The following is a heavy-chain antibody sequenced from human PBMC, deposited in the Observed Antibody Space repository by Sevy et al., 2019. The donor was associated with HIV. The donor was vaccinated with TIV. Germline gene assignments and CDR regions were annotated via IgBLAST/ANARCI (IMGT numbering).Heavy chain of an antibody. CDR1: RFTFDDYA. J-gene: IGHJ4*01. CDR3: AKGDSSSRYEAPSFDY. Sequence: GGSLRLSCAASRFTFDDYAMHWVRQAPGKGLEWVSGISWNSGSIGYADSVKGRFTISRDNAKNSLYLQMNSLRAEDTALYYCAKGDSSSRYEAPSFDYWGHGTLVTVSS. V-gene: IGHV3-9*01. CDR2: ISWNSGSI. D-gene: IGHD6-13*01.